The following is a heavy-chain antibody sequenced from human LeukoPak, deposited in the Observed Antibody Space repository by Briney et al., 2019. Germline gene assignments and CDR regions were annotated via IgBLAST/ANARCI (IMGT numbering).Heavy chain of an antibody. CDR3: ATYASPDMLTPYYFNH. CDR1: GGSIDEYY. V-gene: IGHV4-59*01. D-gene: IGHD2-15*01. Sequence: PSETLSLTCSVSGGSIDEYYWIWIRQPPGKGPQWIGYVFFSGSTNYNPSLESRVTISADTSENQFSLKLTSVTAADTAVYYCATYASPDMLTPYYFNHWGQGILVTASS. CDR2: VFFSGST. J-gene: IGHJ4*02.